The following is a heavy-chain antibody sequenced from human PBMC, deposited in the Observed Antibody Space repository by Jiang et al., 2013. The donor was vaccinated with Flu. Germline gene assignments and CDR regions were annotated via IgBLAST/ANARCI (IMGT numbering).Heavy chain of an antibody. V-gene: IGHV4-31*03. Sequence: GPGLVKPSQTLSLTCTVSGGSIDSGGYYWTWIRHHPGKGLEWIGYIHHTGGTFYNPSLQSRISMSVDTSKNQFSLRLASVTAADTAVYYCARAELSASFTPNFDDWGQGTQVTVS. D-gene: IGHD2/OR15-2a*01. J-gene: IGHJ4*02. CDR3: ARAELSASFTPNFDD. CDR2: IHHTGGT. CDR1: GGSIDSGGYY.